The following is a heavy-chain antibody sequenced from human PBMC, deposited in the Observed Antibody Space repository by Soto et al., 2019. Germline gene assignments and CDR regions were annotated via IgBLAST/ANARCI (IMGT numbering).Heavy chain of an antibody. J-gene: IGHJ6*02. D-gene: IGHD2-8*02. CDR3: ARPNVKTSFLMLYDRPTHYYNHGMDF. CDR2: IKEDGSEK. Sequence: GGSLRLSCAVSGFTFSRYGMSWVRQAPGKGLEWVADIKEDGSEKYSIDSVKGRFIVSRDNPKNSLFLQMNSLSAEDTAVYYCARPNVKTSFLMLYDRPTHYYNHGMDFWGQGTTVTVSS. CDR1: GFTFSRYG. V-gene: IGHV3-7*01.